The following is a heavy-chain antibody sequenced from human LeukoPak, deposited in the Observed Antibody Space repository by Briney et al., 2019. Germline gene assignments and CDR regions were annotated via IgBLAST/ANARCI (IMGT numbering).Heavy chain of an antibody. J-gene: IGHJ5*02. Sequence: SETLSLTCTVSGYSISSGYYWGWIRQPPGKGLERIGSIYHSGSTYYNPSLKSRVTISVDTSKNQFSLKLSSVTAADTAVYYCARGAQTIFGGSWFDPWGQGTLVTVSS. CDR3: ARGAQTIFGGSWFDP. D-gene: IGHD3-3*01. V-gene: IGHV4-38-2*02. CDR1: GYSISSGYY. CDR2: IYHSGST.